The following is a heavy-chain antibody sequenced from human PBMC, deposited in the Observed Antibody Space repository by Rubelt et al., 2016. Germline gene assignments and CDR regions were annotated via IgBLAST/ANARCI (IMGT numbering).Heavy chain of an antibody. D-gene: IGHD6-19*01. Sequence: DVQLVESGGGLVQPGGSLRLSCAASGFTFSRHYMTWVRQAPGKGLEWVANVKQDGSDKHYVESVKGRFTVSRDNAKNSLYLQRKSLGAEDTAVYYCAREATVAGTDDAFDIWGQGTMVTVSS. CDR1: GFTFSRHY. CDR3: AREATVAGTDDAFDI. V-gene: IGHV3-7*01. CDR2: VKQDGSDK. J-gene: IGHJ3*02.